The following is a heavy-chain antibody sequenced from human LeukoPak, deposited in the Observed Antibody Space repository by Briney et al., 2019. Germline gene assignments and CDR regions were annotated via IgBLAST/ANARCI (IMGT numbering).Heavy chain of an antibody. CDR1: GGSISSNNW. D-gene: IGHD1-1*01. V-gene: IGHV4-4*02. CDR2: IYHSGSP. J-gene: IGHJ4*02. Sequence: SGTLSLTCAVSGGSISSNNWWGWVRRPPGKGLEWIGEIYHSGSPNYNPSLKSRVTISVDKSRNHFSLNLSSVTAADTAVYYCARVNVNNWHSCDYWGQGTLVTVSS. CDR3: ARVNVNNWHSCDY.